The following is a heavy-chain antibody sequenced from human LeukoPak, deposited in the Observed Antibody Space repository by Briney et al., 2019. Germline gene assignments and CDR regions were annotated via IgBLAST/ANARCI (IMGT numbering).Heavy chain of an antibody. Sequence: PGGSLRLSCAASGFTFSHYAMHWVRQAPGKGLGWVAVISYDGSHQYSADSVKGRLTISRDNSRHTLYLQMNSLRPEDTAVYYCARARNGTLKYWGQGTLVTVSS. CDR2: ISYDGSHQ. CDR1: GFTFSHYA. D-gene: IGHD1-26*01. V-gene: IGHV3-30*01. J-gene: IGHJ4*02. CDR3: ARARNGTLKY.